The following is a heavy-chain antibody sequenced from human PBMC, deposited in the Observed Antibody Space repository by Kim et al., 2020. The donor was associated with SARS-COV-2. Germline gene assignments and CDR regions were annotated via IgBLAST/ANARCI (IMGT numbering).Heavy chain of an antibody. CDR2: ISSSSSYI. J-gene: IGHJ4*02. Sequence: GGSLRLSCAASGFTFSSYSMNWVRQAPGKGLEWVSSISSSSSYIYYADSVKGRFTISRDNAKNSLYLQMNSLRAEDTAVYYCARRWTKSGAYFDYWGQGTLVTVSS. CDR1: GFTFSSYS. D-gene: IGHD1-1*01. CDR3: ARRWTKSGAYFDY. V-gene: IGHV3-21*01.